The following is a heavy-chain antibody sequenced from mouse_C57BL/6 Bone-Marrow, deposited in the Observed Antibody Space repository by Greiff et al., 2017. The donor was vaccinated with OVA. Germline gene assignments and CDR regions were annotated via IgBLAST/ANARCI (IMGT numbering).Heavy chain of an antibody. CDR2: ISSGSSTL. CDR1: GFTFSDYG. D-gene: IGHD1-1*01. Sequence: EVQVVESGGGLVKPGGSLKLSCAASGFTFSDYGMHWVRQAPEKGLEWVAYISSGSSTLYYADTVKGRFTISRDNAKNTLFLQMTSLRSEDTAMYYCAKPPTVVADYYAMDYWGQGTSVTVSS. CDR3: AKPPTVVADYYAMDY. J-gene: IGHJ4*01. V-gene: IGHV5-17*01.